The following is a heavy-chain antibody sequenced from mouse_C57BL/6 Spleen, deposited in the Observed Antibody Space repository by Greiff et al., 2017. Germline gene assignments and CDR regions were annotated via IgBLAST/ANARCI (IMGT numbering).Heavy chain of an antibody. CDR3: AVYDGYYWYFDV. J-gene: IGHJ1*03. CDR2: INPNNGGT. Sequence: EVQLQQSGPELVKPGASVKISCKASGYTFTDYYMNWVKQSHGKSLEWIGDINPNNGGTSYNQKFKGKATLTVDKSSSTAYLELRSLTSEDSAVYYCAVYDGYYWYFDVWGTGTTVTVSS. CDR1: GYTFTDYY. D-gene: IGHD2-3*01. V-gene: IGHV1-26*01.